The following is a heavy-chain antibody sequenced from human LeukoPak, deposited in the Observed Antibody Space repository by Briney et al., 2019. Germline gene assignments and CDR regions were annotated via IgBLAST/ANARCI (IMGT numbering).Heavy chain of an antibody. CDR2: ISSNGGST. CDR3: ARGPTNYYDSSGYMRDYFDY. Sequence: GGSLRLSCAASGFTFSSYAMHWVRQAPGKGLEYVSAISSNGGSTYYANSVKGRFTISRDNSKNTLYLQMGSLRAEDMAVYYCARGPTNYYDSSGYMRDYFDYWGQGTLVTVSS. CDR1: GFTFSSYA. V-gene: IGHV3-64*01. J-gene: IGHJ4*02. D-gene: IGHD3-22*01.